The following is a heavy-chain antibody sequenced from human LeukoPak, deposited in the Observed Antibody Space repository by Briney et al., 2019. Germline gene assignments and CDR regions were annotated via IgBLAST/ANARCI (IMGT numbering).Heavy chain of an antibody. D-gene: IGHD6-13*01. V-gene: IGHV3-23*01. CDR1: GFSFSSYA. Sequence: GGSLRLSCAASGFSFSSYAMSWVRQAPGKGLEWVSGISGSGGSTYYADSVKGRFTISRDDSKNTLYLQTNSLRAEDTAGYYCAKAEYRSSWHVLDYWGQGTLVTVSS. J-gene: IGHJ4*02. CDR2: ISGSGGST. CDR3: AKAEYRSSWHVLDY.